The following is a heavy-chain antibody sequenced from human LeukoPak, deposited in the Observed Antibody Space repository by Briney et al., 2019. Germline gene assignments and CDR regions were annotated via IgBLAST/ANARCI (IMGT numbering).Heavy chain of an antibody. CDR2: ISSSGDIK. J-gene: IGHJ3*02. CDR1: GLTFSIFE. V-gene: IGHV3-48*03. CDR3: ARGGSTGYNYNAFDM. D-gene: IGHD3-22*01. Sequence: PGGSLRLSCEASGLTFSIFEMNWVRLAPGKGLEWVSFISSSGDIKLYADSVKGRLTISRDNAKNSLYLHMNSLRAEDTAVYYCARGGSTGYNYNAFDMWGQGTMVAVSS.